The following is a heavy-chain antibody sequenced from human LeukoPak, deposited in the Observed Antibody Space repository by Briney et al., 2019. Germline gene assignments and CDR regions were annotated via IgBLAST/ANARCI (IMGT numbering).Heavy chain of an antibody. V-gene: IGHV5-51*01. D-gene: IGHD2-2*01. CDR3: ARRDCSSTSCYAEYFQH. J-gene: IGHJ1*01. Sequence: GESLKISCKGSGYSFTSYWNGWVRQMPGKGLEWMGIIYPGDSDTRYSPSFQGQVTISADKSISTAYLQWSSLKASDTAMYYCARRDCSSTSCYAEYFQHWGQGTLVTVSS. CDR2: IYPGDSDT. CDR1: GYSFTSYW.